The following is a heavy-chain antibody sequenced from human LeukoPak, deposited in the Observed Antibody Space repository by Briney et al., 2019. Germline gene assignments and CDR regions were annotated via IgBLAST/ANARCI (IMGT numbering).Heavy chain of an antibody. CDR2: IRYDGSNK. J-gene: IGHJ3*02. V-gene: IGHV3-30*02. CDR1: GFTFSSYG. Sequence: SGGSLRLSCAASGFTFSSYGMHWVRQAPGKGLEWVAFIRYDGSNKYYADSVKGRFTISRDNSKNTLYLQMNSLRAEDTAVYYCAKDRRRRDAFDIWGQGTMVTVSS. CDR3: AKDRRRRDAFDI.